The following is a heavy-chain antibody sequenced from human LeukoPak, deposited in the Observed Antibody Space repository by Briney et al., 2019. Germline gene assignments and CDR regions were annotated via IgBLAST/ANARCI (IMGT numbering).Heavy chain of an antibody. CDR2: ISGYNGNT. V-gene: IGHV1-18*01. Sequence: ASVKVSCKASGYTFTRYGISWVRQAPGQGLEWMGWISGYNGNTNYARKLQGRVSMTADTSTSTAYMELGSLRSEDTAVYYCARASGAYYYDSSGYYFRFDYWGQGTLVTISS. CDR3: ARASGAYYYDSSGYYFRFDY. J-gene: IGHJ4*02. CDR1: GYTFTRYG. D-gene: IGHD3-22*01.